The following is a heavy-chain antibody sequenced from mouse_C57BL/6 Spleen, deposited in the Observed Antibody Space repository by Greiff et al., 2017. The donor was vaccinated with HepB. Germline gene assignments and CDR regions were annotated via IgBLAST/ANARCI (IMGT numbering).Heavy chain of an antibody. CDR3: ARTAQATYFDY. J-gene: IGHJ2*01. Sequence: EVKLVESGGGLVKPGGSLKLSCAASGFTFSSYTMSWVRQTPEKRLEWVATISGGGGNTYYPDSVKGRFTISRYNAKNTLYLQMSSLRSEDTALYYCARTAQATYFDYWGQGTTLTVSS. CDR2: ISGGGGNT. CDR1: GFTFSSYT. V-gene: IGHV5-9*01. D-gene: IGHD3-2*02.